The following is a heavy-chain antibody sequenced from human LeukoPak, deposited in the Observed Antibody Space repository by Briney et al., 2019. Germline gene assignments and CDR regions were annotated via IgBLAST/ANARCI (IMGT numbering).Heavy chain of an antibody. CDR1: GFTFSSYA. V-gene: IGHV3-23*01. J-gene: IGHJ5*02. Sequence: GGSLRLSCAASGFTFSSYAMSWVRQAPGKGLEWVSAISGSGGSTYYADSVKGRFTISRDNSKNTLYLQMNSLRAEDTAVYYCAKAGYCSASCPTPPNWFDPWGQGTLVTVSS. CDR2: ISGSGGST. D-gene: IGHD2-15*01. CDR3: AKAGYCSASCPTPPNWFDP.